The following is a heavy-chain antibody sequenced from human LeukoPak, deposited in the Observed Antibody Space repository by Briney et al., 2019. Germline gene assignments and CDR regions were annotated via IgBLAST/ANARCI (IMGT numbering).Heavy chain of an antibody. J-gene: IGHJ5*02. CDR2: ISSSSSYI. Sequence: GGPLRLSCTASGFMFSSYSMNWVRQASGKGLEWLSPISSSSSYIYYADSVKGRFTISRDNVKNSLYLQMNSLRAEDTAVYYCARGSSGWSPWGQGTLVTVSS. D-gene: IGHD6-19*01. CDR1: GFMFSSYS. V-gene: IGHV3-21*01. CDR3: ARGSSGWSP.